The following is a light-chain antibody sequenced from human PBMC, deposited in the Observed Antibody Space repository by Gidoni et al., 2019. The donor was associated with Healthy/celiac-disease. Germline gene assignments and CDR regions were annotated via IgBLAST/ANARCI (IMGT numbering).Light chain of an antibody. V-gene: IGKV1-5*01. CDR3: QQYNSYPIT. CDR2: DAS. CDR1: QSISSG. J-gene: IGKJ5*01. Sequence: DIQMTQSPSTLSASVGDRVTITCRASQSISSGLAWYQQKPGKAPKLLIYDASSLESGVPSRFSGSGSGTEFTLTISSLQPDEFATYYCQQYNSYPITFGQGTRLEIK.